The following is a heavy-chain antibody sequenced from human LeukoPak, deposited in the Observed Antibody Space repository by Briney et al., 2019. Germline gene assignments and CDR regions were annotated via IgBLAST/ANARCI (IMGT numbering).Heavy chain of an antibody. D-gene: IGHD6-19*01. Sequence: PGGSLRLSCAASGFTFSRYAMNWVRQAPGKGLEWVSLISWDGGSTYYADSVKGRFTISRDNSKNSLYLQMNSLRTEDTALYYCAKEETIGSGYYGMDVWGQGTTVTVSS. CDR1: GFTFSRYA. CDR3: AKEETIGSGYYGMDV. CDR2: ISWDGGST. J-gene: IGHJ6*02. V-gene: IGHV3-43*01.